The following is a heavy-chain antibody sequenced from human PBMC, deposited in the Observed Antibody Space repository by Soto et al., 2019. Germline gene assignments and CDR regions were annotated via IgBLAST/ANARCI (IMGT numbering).Heavy chain of an antibody. CDR3: ARSITFDWLFFDN. D-gene: IGHD3-9*01. CDR1: GGSISRSNW. Sequence: SETLSLTCAVSGGSISRSNWWSWVRQPPGKGLEWIGEIYHSGSTNYNPSLKSRVTISVDKSKNQFSLNLSSLTAADTAVYYCARSITFDWLFFDNWGQGTLVTGSS. CDR2: IYHSGST. V-gene: IGHV4-4*02. J-gene: IGHJ4*02.